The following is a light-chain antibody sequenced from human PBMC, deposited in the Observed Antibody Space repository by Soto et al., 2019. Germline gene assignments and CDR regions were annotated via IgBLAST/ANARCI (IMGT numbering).Light chain of an antibody. Sequence: QSVLTQPPLVSGAPGQRITISCTGSSSNLGVGYDAHWYQQRPGTAPKLLIYRNNNRPSGLPDRFSGSKSGTSASLAITGLQTEDEATYYCQSYDNSLNHVVFGGGTKHTVL. CDR3: QSYDNSLNHVV. CDR1: SSNLGVGYD. CDR2: RNN. V-gene: IGLV1-40*01. J-gene: IGLJ2*01.